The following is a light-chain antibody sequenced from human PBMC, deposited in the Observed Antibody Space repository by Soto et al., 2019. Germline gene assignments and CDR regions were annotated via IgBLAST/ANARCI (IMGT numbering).Light chain of an antibody. J-gene: IGKJ1*01. Sequence: PGERATLSCRASQSVSSTYLAWYEQKPGQAPRLLIYGASSRATGIPDRFSGSGSGTDFTLTISRLEPEDFAVYYCQQYGSSPWTFGQGTKVEIK. V-gene: IGKV3-20*01. CDR3: QQYGSSPWT. CDR1: QSVSSTY. CDR2: GAS.